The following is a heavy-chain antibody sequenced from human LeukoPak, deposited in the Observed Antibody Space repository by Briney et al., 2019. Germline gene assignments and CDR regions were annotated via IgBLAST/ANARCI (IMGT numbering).Heavy chain of an antibody. D-gene: IGHD1-20*01. Sequence: PSGTLSLTCAVSGDSISSSNWWSWVRQPPGKGLEWIGEIYHSGSTSYNPSLKSRVTISVDTSKNQFSLKLSSVTAADTAVYYCAREGGDNWNPLGAFDIWGQGTMVTVSS. CDR3: AREGGDNWNPLGAFDI. J-gene: IGHJ3*02. CDR2: IYHSGST. V-gene: IGHV4-4*02. CDR1: GDSISSSNW.